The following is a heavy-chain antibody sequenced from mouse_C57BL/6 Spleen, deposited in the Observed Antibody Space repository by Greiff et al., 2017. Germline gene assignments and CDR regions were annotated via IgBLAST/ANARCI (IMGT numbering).Heavy chain of an antibody. V-gene: IGHV1-85*01. J-gene: IGHJ3*01. Sequence: VMLVESGPELVKPGASVKLSCKASGYTFTSYDINWVKQRPGQGLEWIGWIYPRDGSTKYNEKFKGKATLTVDTSSSTAYMELHSLTSEDSAVYFCARSTVVATGDWFAYWGQGTLVTVSA. CDR2: IYPRDGST. CDR3: ARSTVVATGDWFAY. D-gene: IGHD1-1*01. CDR1: GYTFTSYD.